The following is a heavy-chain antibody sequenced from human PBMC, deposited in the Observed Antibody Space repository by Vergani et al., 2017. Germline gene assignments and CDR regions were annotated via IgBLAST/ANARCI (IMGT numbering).Heavy chain of an antibody. CDR2: INPNSGGT. J-gene: IGHJ6*02. D-gene: IGHD4-17*01. CDR3: ARVRPRDHDYGVLWLGTPYGMDV. V-gene: IGHV1-2*02. Sequence: VQLVQSGAEVKKPGASVKVSCKASGYTFTGYYMHWVRQAPGQGLEWMGWINPNSGGTNYAQKFQGRVTMTRDTSISTAYMELSRLRSDDTAVYYCARVRPRDHDYGVLWLGTPYGMDVWGQGTTVTVSS. CDR1: GYTFTGYY.